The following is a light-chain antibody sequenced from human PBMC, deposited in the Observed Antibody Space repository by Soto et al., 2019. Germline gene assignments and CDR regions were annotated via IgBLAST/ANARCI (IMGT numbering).Light chain of an antibody. CDR3: ISYAGSNIVV. J-gene: IGLJ2*01. Sequence: QYALTQPPSASGSPGQSVTISCTGTSSDVGGYNFVSWYQQHPGKAPKLMIYEVSERPSGVPDRFSGSKSGNTASLTVSGLQAEDAAEYYCISYAGSNIVVFGGGTKLTVL. CDR2: EVS. V-gene: IGLV2-8*01. CDR1: SSDVGGYNF.